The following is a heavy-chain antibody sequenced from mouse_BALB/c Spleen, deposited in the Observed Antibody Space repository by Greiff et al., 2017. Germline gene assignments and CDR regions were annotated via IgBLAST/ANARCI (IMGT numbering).Heavy chain of an antibody. Sequence: QVQLQQSGAELVRPGTSVKISCKASGYTFTNYWLGWVKQRPGHGLEWIGDIYPGGGYTNYNEKFKGKATLTADTSSSTAYMQLSSLTSEDSAVYFCASTTVVATRLYYAMDYWGQGTSVTVSS. J-gene: IGHJ4*01. CDR1: GYTFTNYW. D-gene: IGHD1-1*01. CDR2: IYPGGGYT. CDR3: ASTTVVATRLYYAMDY. V-gene: IGHV1-63*02.